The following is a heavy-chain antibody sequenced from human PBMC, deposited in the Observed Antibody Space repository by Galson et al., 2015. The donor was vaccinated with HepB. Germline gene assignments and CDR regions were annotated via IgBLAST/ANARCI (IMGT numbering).Heavy chain of an antibody. CDR2: ISSSSSTI. Sequence: SLRLSCATSGFTFSSYSMNWVRQAPGKGLEWVSYISSSSSTIYYADSVKGRFTISRDNAKNSLYLQMNSLRAEDTAVYYCARAEGIAAAGTSFDYWGQGTLVTVSS. CDR1: GFTFSSYS. D-gene: IGHD6-13*01. V-gene: IGHV3-48*01. J-gene: IGHJ4*02. CDR3: ARAEGIAAAGTSFDY.